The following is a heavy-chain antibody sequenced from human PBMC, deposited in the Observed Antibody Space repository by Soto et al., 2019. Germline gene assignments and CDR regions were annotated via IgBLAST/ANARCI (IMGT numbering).Heavy chain of an antibody. Sequence: PSETLSLTCTVSGGSISSYYWSWIRQPPGKGLEWIGYIYYSGSTNYNPSLKSRVTISVGTSKSQFSLKLSSVTAADTVVYYCARDGTKVRGVIITRIYYGMDVWGQGTTVTVSS. V-gene: IGHV4-59*01. CDR2: IYYSGST. CDR3: ARDGTKVRGVIITRIYYGMDV. D-gene: IGHD3-10*01. J-gene: IGHJ6*02. CDR1: GGSISSYY.